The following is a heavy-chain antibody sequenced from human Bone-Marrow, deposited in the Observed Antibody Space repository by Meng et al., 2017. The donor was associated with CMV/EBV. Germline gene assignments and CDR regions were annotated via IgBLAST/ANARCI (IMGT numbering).Heavy chain of an antibody. J-gene: IGHJ6*02. CDR2: IIPILGIA. CDR1: GGTFSSYA. CDR3: ARERGYYYGMDV. V-gene: IGHV1-69*10. Sequence: SVKVSCKASGGTFSSYAISWVRQAPGQGLEWMGGIIPILGIANYAQKFQGRVTITADKSTSTAYMELSSLRSEEKAVYYCARERGYYYGMDVWGQGTTVTVSS.